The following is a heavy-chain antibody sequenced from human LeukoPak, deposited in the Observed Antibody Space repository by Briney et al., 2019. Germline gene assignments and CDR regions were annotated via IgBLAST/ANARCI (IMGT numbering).Heavy chain of an antibody. D-gene: IGHD4-23*01. Sequence: GGSLRLSCAASGFTFSSYSMNWVRQAPGKGLEWVSSISSSSSYIYYADSVKGRFTISRDNAKNSLYLQMNSLRAEDTAVYYCARDLTTTVVTPGDGFDYWGQGTLVTVSS. V-gene: IGHV3-21*01. CDR1: GFTFSSYS. CDR2: ISSSSSYI. J-gene: IGHJ4*02. CDR3: ARDLTTTVVTPGDGFDY.